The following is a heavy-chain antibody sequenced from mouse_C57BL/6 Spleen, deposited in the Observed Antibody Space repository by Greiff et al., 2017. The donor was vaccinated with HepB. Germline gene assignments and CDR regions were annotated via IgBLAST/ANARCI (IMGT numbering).Heavy chain of an antibody. CDR1: GYTFTSYW. CDR2: IDPSDSYT. CDR3: ARFPNWYFDV. J-gene: IGHJ1*03. V-gene: IGHV1-69*01. Sequence: VQLQQPGAELVMPGASVKLSCKASGYTFTSYWMHWVKQRPGQGLEWIGEIDPSDSYTNYNQKFKGKSTLTVDKSSSTAYMQLSSLTSEDSAVYYCARFPNWYFDVWGTGTTVTVSS.